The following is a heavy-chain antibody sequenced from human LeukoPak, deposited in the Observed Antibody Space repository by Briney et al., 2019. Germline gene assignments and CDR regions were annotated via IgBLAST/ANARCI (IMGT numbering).Heavy chain of an antibody. CDR1: GGSISSSGYY. Sequence: SETLSLTCTVSGGSISSSGYYWGWIRQPPGKGLEWIGSIYYSGSTYYNPSLKSRVTISVDTSKNQFSLKLSSVTAADTAVCYCARHGLMVVTARNWFDPWGQGTLVTVSS. D-gene: IGHD2-21*02. J-gene: IGHJ5*02. CDR3: ARHGLMVVTARNWFDP. CDR2: IYYSGST. V-gene: IGHV4-39*01.